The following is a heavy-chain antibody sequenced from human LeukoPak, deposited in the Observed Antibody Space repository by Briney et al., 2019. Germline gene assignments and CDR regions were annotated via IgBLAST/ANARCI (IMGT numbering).Heavy chain of an antibody. Sequence: GRSLRLSCAASGFTFSSYGMHWVRQAPGKGLEWVAVISYDGSNKCYADSVKGRFTISRDNSKNTLYLQMNSLRAEDTAVYYCAKGLAVAGTMVGDYWGQGTLVTVSS. CDR2: ISYDGSNK. V-gene: IGHV3-30*18. D-gene: IGHD6-19*01. CDR1: GFTFSSYG. J-gene: IGHJ4*02. CDR3: AKGLAVAGTMVGDY.